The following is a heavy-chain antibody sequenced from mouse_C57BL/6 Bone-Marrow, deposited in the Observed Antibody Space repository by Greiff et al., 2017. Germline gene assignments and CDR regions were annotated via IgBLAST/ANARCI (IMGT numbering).Heavy chain of an antibody. V-gene: IGHV1-15*01. CDR3: TREATVVVDY. J-gene: IGHJ2*01. Sequence: VQLQQSGAELVRPGASVTLSCKASGYTFTDYEMHWVKQTPVHGLEWIGAIDPETGGTAYNQKFKGKAILTADKSSSTAYMELRSLTSEDSSVYYCTREATVVVDYWGQGTTLTVSS. CDR2: IDPETGGT. D-gene: IGHD1-1*01. CDR1: GYTFTDYE.